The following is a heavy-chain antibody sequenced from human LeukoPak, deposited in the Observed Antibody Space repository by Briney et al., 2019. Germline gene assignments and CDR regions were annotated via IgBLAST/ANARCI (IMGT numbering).Heavy chain of an antibody. CDR1: GFTFTNYW. D-gene: IGHD3-16*02. J-gene: IGHJ5*02. CDR3: ARRLSVGDVWGSYRYTGSGLINWFDP. V-gene: IGHV3-7*01. Sequence: GGSLRLSCAASGFTFTNYWMSWVRQAPGKGLELVANIKQDRSEKYYVDSVKGRFTISRDNAKNSLYLQMNSLRAEDTAVYYCARRLSVGDVWGSYRYTGSGLINWFDPWGQGTLVTVSS. CDR2: IKQDRSEK.